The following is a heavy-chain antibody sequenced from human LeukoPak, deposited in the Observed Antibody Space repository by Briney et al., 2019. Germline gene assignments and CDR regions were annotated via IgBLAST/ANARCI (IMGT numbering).Heavy chain of an antibody. Sequence: GGSLRLSCAVSGLTLSSYGMNWVRLAPGKGLERVAYITRSSGAIYYADSVKGRFTISRDNAKNSLYLQMNSLRAEDTAVYYCASSDSGWFDYHYYMNFWGKGTTVTVSS. D-gene: IGHD6-19*01. CDR3: ASSDSGWFDYHYYMNF. V-gene: IGHV3-48*01. CDR1: GLTLSSYG. CDR2: ITRSSGAI. J-gene: IGHJ6*03.